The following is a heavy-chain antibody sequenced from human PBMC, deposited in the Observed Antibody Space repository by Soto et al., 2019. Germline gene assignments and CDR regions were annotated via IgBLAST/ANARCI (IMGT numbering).Heavy chain of an antibody. V-gene: IGHV1-69*06. CDR3: ARDLHYDILTGYYNHDAFDI. CDR2: IIPTFRTA. J-gene: IGHJ3*02. D-gene: IGHD3-9*01. CDR1: GGTFSSYA. Sequence: QVQLVQSGAEVKKPGTSVKVSCKASGGTFSSYAISWVRQAPGQGLEWMGGIIPTFRTANYAQKFQGRVTITADKSTSTAYMELSSRRSEDTAVYYCARDLHYDILTGYYNHDAFDIWGQGTMVTVSS.